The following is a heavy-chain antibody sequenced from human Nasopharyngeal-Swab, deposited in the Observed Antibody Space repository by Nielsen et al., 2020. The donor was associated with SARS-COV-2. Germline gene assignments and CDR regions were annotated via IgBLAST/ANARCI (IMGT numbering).Heavy chain of an antibody. J-gene: IGHJ5*02. Sequence: GALKISCAASGFPFSSYWMSWVRQAPGKGLEWVANIKQDGSEKYYVDSVKGRFTISRDNAKNSLYLQMNSLRAEDTAVYYCARDFLLDRVPNWFDPWGQGTLVTVSS. CDR3: ARDFLLDRVPNWFDP. D-gene: IGHD2-2*03. V-gene: IGHV3-7*01. CDR1: GFPFSSYW. CDR2: IKQDGSEK.